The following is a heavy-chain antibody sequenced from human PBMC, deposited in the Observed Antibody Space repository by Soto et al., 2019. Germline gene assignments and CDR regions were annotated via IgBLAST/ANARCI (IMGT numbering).Heavy chain of an antibody. D-gene: IGHD2-8*01. J-gene: IGHJ4*02. Sequence: PGGSLRLSCAASGFTFSSHAMGWLRQAPGTEPEWVAFVDGSGADTSYADSVKGRFTISRDNSENSLYLHMNSLRAEDSGRYFCAKEIFAAAYAATSAFDLWGQGTLVPVSS. CDR1: GFTFSSHA. CDR2: VDGSGADT. CDR3: AKEIFAAAYAATSAFDL. V-gene: IGHV3-23*01.